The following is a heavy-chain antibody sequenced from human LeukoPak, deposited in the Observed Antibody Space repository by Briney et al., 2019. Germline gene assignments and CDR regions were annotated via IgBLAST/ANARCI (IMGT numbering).Heavy chain of an antibody. CDR1: GFTFISYS. D-gene: IGHD2-21*01. V-gene: IGHV3-21*01. CDR2: ISSSSSYI. CDR3: AREMSEDGGGDCYSPHYYYNMNV. Sequence: GGSLRLSCAASGFTFISYSMNWVRQAPGKGLEWVSSISSSSSYIYYADSVKGRFTISRDNAKNSLYLQMNSLRDEDTAVYYCAREMSEDGGGDCYSPHYYYNMNVWGKGPTVTVSS. J-gene: IGHJ6*03.